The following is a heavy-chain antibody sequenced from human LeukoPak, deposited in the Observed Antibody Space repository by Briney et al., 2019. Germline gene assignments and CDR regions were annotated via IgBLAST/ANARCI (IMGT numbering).Heavy chain of an antibody. CDR1: GFTFSSYS. D-gene: IGHD3-22*01. J-gene: IGHJ6*03. CDR3: ARGRYYDSSGYYKGSYCYYYMDV. Sequence: GGSLRLSCAASGFTFSSYSMNWVRQAPGKGLEWVSSISSSSSYIYYADSVKGRFTISRDNAKNSLYLQMNSLRAEDTAVYYCARGRYYDSSGYYKGSYCYYYMDVWGKGTTVTVSS. V-gene: IGHV3-21*01. CDR2: ISSSSSYI.